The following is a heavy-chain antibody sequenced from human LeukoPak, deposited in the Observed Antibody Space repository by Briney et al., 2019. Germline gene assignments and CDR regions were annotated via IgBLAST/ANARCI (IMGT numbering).Heavy chain of an antibody. V-gene: IGHV3-21*01. D-gene: IGHD3/OR15-3a*01. CDR3: ARDRLDHRGNWFDP. CDR2: ISSTSSYI. J-gene: IGHJ5*02. CDR1: GFTFSSYS. Sequence: GGSLRLSCAASGFTFSSYSMNWVRQAPGKGLEWVSSISSTSSYIYYADSVKGRFTISRDNAKNSLYLQMNSLRAEDTAVYYCARDRLDHRGNWFDPWGQGTLVTVSS.